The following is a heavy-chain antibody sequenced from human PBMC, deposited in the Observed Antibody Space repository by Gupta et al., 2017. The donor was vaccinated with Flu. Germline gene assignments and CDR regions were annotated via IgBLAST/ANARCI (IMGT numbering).Heavy chain of an antibody. CDR3: AKGFLWTGDLLYFDD. D-gene: IGHD3-10*01. CDR2: ISSDGGNR. CDR1: GFPFSSNG. Sequence: QVELAESGGGVVQPGRSLRLSCVASGFPFSSNGMHWVRQAPGKGLEWVAVISSDGGNRHYADSVSGRFTISRDNSKNTVYLQMNFVRGEDTAVYYCAKGFLWTGDLLYFDDWGQGTLVTVSS. J-gene: IGHJ4*02. V-gene: IGHV3-30*18.